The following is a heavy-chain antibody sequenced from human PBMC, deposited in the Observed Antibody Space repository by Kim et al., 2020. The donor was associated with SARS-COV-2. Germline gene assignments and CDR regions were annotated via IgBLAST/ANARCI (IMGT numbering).Heavy chain of an antibody. D-gene: IGHD2-15*01. Sequence: GGSLRLSCAASGFTFNGYSMNWVRQTPGKGLEWVSSITGTSTNIYYADSLKGRFTISRDNAKNSLYLQMNSLRAEDTAVYYCAREVRGYCSGGSCSNWF. CDR1: GFTFNGYS. CDR3: AREVRGYCSGGSCSNWF. V-gene: IGHV3-21*01. CDR2: ITGTSTNI. J-gene: IGHJ5*01.